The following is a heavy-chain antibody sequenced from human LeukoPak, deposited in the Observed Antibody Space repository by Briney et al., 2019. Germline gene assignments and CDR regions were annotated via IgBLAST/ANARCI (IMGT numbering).Heavy chain of an antibody. D-gene: IGHD3-10*01. CDR3: AKDHDYYASGPI. CDR1: GFIFSNYA. CDR2: ISGSGGST. V-gene: IGHV3-23*01. Sequence: GGSLRLSCAVSGFIFSNYAMNWVRQAPGKGLEWVSAISGSGGSTYYADSVKGRFTISRDNSKNTLYLQMNSLRAEDTAVYYCAKDHDYYASGPIWGQGTMVTVSS. J-gene: IGHJ3*02.